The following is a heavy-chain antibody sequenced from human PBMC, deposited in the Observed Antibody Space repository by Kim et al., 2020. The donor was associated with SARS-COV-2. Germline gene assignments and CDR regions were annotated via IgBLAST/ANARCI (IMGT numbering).Heavy chain of an antibody. D-gene: IGHD3-10*01. J-gene: IGHJ6*02. V-gene: IGHV3-30*18. CDR3: AKEAGSGSYYAWTYYYYGVDV. Sequence: GGSLRLSCAASGFTFSSYGMHWVRQAPGKGLEWVAVISYDGSNKYYADSVKGRFTISRDNSKNTLYLQMNSLRAEDTAVYYCAKEAGSGSYYAWTYYYYGVDVWGDGGTVTLSS. CDR1: GFTFSSYG. CDR2: ISYDGSNK.